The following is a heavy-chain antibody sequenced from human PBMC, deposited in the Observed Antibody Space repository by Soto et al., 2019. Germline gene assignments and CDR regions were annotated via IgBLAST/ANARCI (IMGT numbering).Heavy chain of an antibody. D-gene: IGHD3-22*01. CDR3: ARVVGTMIVVVITNNWFDS. CDR2: ISAYNGNT. J-gene: IGHJ5*01. V-gene: IGHV1-18*04. Sequence: GASVKVSCKASGYTFTSYGISWVRQAPGQGLEWMGWISAYNGNTNYAQKLQGRVTMTTDTSTSTAYMELRSLRSDDTAVYYCARVVGTMIVVVITNNWFDSWGQGTLVTVSS. CDR1: GYTFTSYG.